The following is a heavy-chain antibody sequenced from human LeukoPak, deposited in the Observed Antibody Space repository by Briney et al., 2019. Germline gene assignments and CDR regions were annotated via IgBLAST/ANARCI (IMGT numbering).Heavy chain of an antibody. Sequence: PGGSLRLSCAASGFTFSSYAMSWVRQAPGKGLEWVSAISGSGGSTYYADSLKGRFTISRDNSKNTLYLQMNSLRAEDTAVYYCAKAITMIVVARGEWAFDIWGQGTMVTVSS. CDR1: GFTFSSYA. CDR3: AKAITMIVVARGEWAFDI. V-gene: IGHV3-23*01. CDR2: ISGSGGST. J-gene: IGHJ3*02. D-gene: IGHD3-22*01.